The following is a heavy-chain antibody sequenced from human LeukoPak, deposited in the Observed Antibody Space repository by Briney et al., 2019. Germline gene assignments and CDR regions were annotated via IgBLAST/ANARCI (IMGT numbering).Heavy chain of an antibody. J-gene: IGHJ4*02. CDR1: GGSVSSGRYF. D-gene: IGHD3-22*01. V-gene: IGHV4-61*01. CDR2: VYYSGST. CDR3: ARAEGAYDRAFDY. Sequence: TSETLSLTCTASGGSVSSGRYFWSWIRQPPGKGLEWIGYVYYSGSTNFNPSLKSRVTISVDTSKNQFSLKLNSVTTADTAVYYCARAEGAYDRAFDYWGQGTLVTVSS.